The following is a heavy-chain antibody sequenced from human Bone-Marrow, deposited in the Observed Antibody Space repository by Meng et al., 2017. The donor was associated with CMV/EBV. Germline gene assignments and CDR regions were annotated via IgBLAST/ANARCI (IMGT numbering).Heavy chain of an antibody. CDR3: ARGLREYQLLSL. Sequence: GGSLRLSCAASGFAFSSYSMNWVRQAPGKGLEWVSSISSSSSYIYYADSVKGRFTISRDNAKNSLYLQMNSLRAEDTAVYYCARGLREYQLLSLWGQGTLVTVSS. CDR1: GFAFSSYS. V-gene: IGHV3-21*01. CDR2: ISSSSSYI. D-gene: IGHD2-2*01. J-gene: IGHJ4*02.